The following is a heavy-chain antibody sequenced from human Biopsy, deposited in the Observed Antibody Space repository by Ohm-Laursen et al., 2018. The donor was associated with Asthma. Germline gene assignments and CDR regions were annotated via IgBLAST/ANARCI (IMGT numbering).Heavy chain of an antibody. J-gene: IGHJ4*02. Sequence: SLRLSCTASGFSISSYGMHWVRQAPGKGLEWVAVISYDGSSIYYADSVKGRFTISRDNSKNTLSLQMNSLTAEDTAVYYCAREGVAGTHIEDWGQGTLVTVSS. CDR1: GFSISSYG. CDR3: AREGVAGTHIED. D-gene: IGHD6-19*01. CDR2: ISYDGSSI. V-gene: IGHV3-30*19.